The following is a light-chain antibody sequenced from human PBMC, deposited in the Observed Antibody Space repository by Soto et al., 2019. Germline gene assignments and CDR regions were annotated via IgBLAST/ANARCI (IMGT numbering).Light chain of an antibody. CDR2: AAS. V-gene: IGKV1-39*01. J-gene: IGKJ4*01. CDR1: QSISSY. CDR3: QQSYSTLLT. Sequence: DIQMTQSPSSLYASVGDRVTITCRASQSISSYLNWYQQKPGKDPKRLIYAASSLQSGVPSRFSRSGSGTDFTLTISSLQPEDFATYYCQQSYSTLLTFGGGTKVEIK.